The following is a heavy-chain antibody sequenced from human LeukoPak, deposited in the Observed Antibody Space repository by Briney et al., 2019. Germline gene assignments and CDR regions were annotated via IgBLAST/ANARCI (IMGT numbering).Heavy chain of an antibody. CDR1: GGSISSYY. V-gene: IGHV4-39*01. Sequence: SETLSLTCTVSGGSISSYYWGWIRQPPGKGLEWIGSIYYSGSTYYNPSLKSRVTISVDTSKNQFSLKLSSVTAADTAVYYCARLPAVTFFDYWGQGTLVTVSS. CDR3: ARLPAVTFFDY. CDR2: IYYSGST. D-gene: IGHD4-17*01. J-gene: IGHJ4*02.